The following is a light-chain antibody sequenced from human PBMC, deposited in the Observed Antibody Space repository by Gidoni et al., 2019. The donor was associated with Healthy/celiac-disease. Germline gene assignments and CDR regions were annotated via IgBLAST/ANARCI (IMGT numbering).Light chain of an antibody. CDR3: QQRSNWQGIT. CDR2: DAS. V-gene: IGKV3-11*01. CDR1: QSVSSY. J-gene: IGKJ5*01. Sequence: EIVLTQSPATLSLSPGERATLSCRASQSVSSYLAWYQQKPGQAPRLLIYDASNRATGIPARFSGSGSGTDFTLTISSLEPEDFAVYYCQQRSNWQGITFXQXTRLEIK.